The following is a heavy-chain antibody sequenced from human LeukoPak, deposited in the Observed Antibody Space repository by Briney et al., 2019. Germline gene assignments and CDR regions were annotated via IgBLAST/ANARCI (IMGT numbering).Heavy chain of an antibody. D-gene: IGHD2-2*01. V-gene: IGHV4-38-2*02. J-gene: IGHJ6*03. Sequence: PSETLSLTCTVSGYSISSGYYWGWLRQPPGKGLEWIGSIYHSGSTYYTPSLKSRVTISVDTSKNQFSLKLSSVTAADTAVYYCAGGDSGYCSSTSCYYMDVWGKGTTVTVSS. CDR1: GYSISSGYY. CDR3: AGGDSGYCSSTSCYYMDV. CDR2: IYHSGST.